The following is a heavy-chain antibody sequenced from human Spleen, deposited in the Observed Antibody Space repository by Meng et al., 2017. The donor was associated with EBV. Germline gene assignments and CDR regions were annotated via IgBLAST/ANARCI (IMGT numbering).Heavy chain of an antibody. CDR3: ARGPYYE. CDR2: INQSGSI. J-gene: IGHJ4*02. D-gene: IGHD1-26*01. Sequence: QVPPQPCGDGLLKPSSTLSPTCPASGGSLSSYYWSWIRHPPGKGLECIGEINQSGSIYYNPSLMGRVTISGDTSRNQFSLKLISVTAADTAVYYCARGPYYEWGQGTLVTVSS. CDR1: GGSLSSYY. V-gene: IGHV4-34*01.